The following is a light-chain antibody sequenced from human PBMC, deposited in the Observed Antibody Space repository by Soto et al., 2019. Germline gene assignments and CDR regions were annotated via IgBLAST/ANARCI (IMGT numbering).Light chain of an antibody. V-gene: IGKV3-15*01. Sequence: EILMTQSPGTLSVSPGERVTLFCRASQSVHSRLVWYQRKPDQTPRLLIYDASSRATGVPGRFSGSGSGTDFTLTISSLQSEDFAIYYCQQYDNCPWKFCKGTKVDI. CDR2: DAS. J-gene: IGKJ1*01. CDR1: QSVHSR. CDR3: QQYDNCPWK.